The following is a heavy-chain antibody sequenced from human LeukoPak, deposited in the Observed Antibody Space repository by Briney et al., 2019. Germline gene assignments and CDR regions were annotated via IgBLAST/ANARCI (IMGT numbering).Heavy chain of an antibody. J-gene: IGHJ4*02. D-gene: IGHD6-13*01. CDR2: INPNSGGT. Sequence: ASVKVSCKASGYTFTDYYMHWVRQAPGQGLEWMGWINPNSGGTNYAQKFQGRVTMTRDTSTSTVYMELSSLRSEDTAVYYCARAAAAPGGYWGQGTLVTVSS. CDR1: GYTFTDYY. V-gene: IGHV1-2*02. CDR3: ARAAAAPGGY.